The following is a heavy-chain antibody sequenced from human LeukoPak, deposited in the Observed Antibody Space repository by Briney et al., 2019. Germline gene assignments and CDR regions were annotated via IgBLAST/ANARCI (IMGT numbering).Heavy chain of an antibody. CDR2: IIPIFGTA. V-gene: IGHV1-69*13. J-gene: IGHJ3*02. D-gene: IGHD6-19*01. Sequence: ASVKVSCKASGGTFCSYAISWVRQAPGQGLEWMGGIIPIFGTANYAQKSQGRVTITADESTSTAYMELSSLRSEDTAVYYCARGGSGWYWGLDIWGQGTMVTVSS. CDR1: GGTFCSYA. CDR3: ARGGSGWYWGLDI.